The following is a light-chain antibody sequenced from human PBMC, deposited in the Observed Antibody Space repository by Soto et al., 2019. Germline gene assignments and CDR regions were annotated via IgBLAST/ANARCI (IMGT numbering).Light chain of an antibody. CDR3: QQEKNWPPLT. CDR2: GAF. Sequence: EIVMTQSPATLSVSPGETATLSCRASQSVTYNLAWYQQKPGQGPRLLIYGAFTRATGIPARFSGSGSGTEFTLTISSLQSEDFAVYYCQQEKNWPPLTFGGGTKVEIK. J-gene: IGKJ4*01. V-gene: IGKV3-15*01. CDR1: QSVTYN.